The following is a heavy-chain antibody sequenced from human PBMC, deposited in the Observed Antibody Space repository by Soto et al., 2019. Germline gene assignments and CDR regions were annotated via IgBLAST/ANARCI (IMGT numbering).Heavy chain of an antibody. Sequence: PSETLSLTCDVSGDTISTGGYTWAWIRQPPGKAQEWIGHTYHSGNPYYNPSLKSRVIISVDRSKNQFSLKLSSVTAADTAVYYCARTLFGWGIWFGLWGQGNLGTVSS. V-gene: IGHV4-30-2*02. CDR1: GDTISTGGYT. J-gene: IGHJ5*02. CDR2: TYHSGNP. D-gene: IGHD3-16*01. CDR3: ARTLFGWGIWFGL.